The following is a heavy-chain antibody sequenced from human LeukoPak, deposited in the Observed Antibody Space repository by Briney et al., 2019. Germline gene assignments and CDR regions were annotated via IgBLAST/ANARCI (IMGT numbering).Heavy chain of an antibody. CDR3: AKQVSCDTTTCYSGMPPDY. Sequence: GGSLRLSCAASGFTFDDYAMHWVRQAPGKGLEWVSGISWNSGSIGYADSVKGRFTISRDNAKNSLYLQMNSLRAEDTAVYYCAKQVSCDTTTCYSGMPPDYWGQGTLVTVSS. V-gene: IGHV3-9*01. D-gene: IGHD2/OR15-2a*01. CDR2: ISWNSGSI. CDR1: GFTFDDYA. J-gene: IGHJ4*02.